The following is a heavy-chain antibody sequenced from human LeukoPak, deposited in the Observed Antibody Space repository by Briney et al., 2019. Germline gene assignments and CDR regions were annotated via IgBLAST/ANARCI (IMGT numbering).Heavy chain of an antibody. V-gene: IGHV3-21*01. Sequence: GGSLRLSCAASGFTFSSYSMNWVRQAPGKGLEWVSSISSSSSYIYYADSVKGRFTISRDNAKNSLYLQMNSLRAEDTAVYYCARDPPGFGGMDVWGQGTTVTVSS. D-gene: IGHD3-16*01. J-gene: IGHJ6*02. CDR3: ARDPPGFGGMDV. CDR2: ISSSSSYI. CDR1: GFTFSSYS.